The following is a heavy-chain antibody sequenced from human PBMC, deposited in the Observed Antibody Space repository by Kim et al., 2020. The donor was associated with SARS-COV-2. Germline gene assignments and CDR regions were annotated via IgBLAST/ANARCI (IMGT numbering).Heavy chain of an antibody. CDR2: INAGNGNT. D-gene: IGHD3-22*01. CDR1: GYTFTSYA. Sequence: ASVKVSCKASGYTFTSYAMHWVRQAPGQRLEWMGWINAGNGNTKYSQKFQGRVTITRDTSASTAYMELSSLRSEDTAVYYCAREYYYDSSGYPDAFDIWGQGTMVTVSS. J-gene: IGHJ3*02. CDR3: AREYYYDSSGYPDAFDI. V-gene: IGHV1-3*01.